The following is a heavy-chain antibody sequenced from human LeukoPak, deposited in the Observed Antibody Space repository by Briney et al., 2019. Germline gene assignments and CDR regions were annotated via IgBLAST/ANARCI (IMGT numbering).Heavy chain of an antibody. Sequence: GGSLRLSCTASGFTFHNYEMNWVRQAPGKGLECLAFIDARSTTIYYADSVKGRFTISRDNSKNTLYLQMNSLRAEDTAVYYCAKRAQPVGSTKYYFEYWGQGTLVTVSS. CDR3: AKRAQPVGSTKYYFEY. D-gene: IGHD1-26*01. CDR2: IDARSTTI. CDR1: GFTFHNYE. V-gene: IGHV3-48*03. J-gene: IGHJ4*02.